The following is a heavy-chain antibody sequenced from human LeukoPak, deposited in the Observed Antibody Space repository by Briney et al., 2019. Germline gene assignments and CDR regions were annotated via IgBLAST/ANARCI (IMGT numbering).Heavy chain of an antibody. V-gene: IGHV1-18*01. D-gene: IGHD6-19*01. CDR1: GYTFTSYG. Sequence: ASVKVSCKASGYTFTSYGISWVRQAPGQGLEWMGWISAYNGNTNYAQKLQGRVTMTTDTSTSTAYMELRSLRSDDTAVYYCARPPSGWYKPYYFDYWGQGTLVTVSS. J-gene: IGHJ4*02. CDR3: ARPPSGWYKPYYFDY. CDR2: ISAYNGNT.